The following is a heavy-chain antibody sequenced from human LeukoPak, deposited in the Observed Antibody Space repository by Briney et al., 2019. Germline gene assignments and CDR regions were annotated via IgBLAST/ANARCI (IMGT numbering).Heavy chain of an antibody. CDR1: GYTFTTYF. CDR3: AKPSCAGDCYVGF. J-gene: IGHJ4*02. D-gene: IGHD2-21*02. V-gene: IGHV1-18*04. CDR2: INAHNGKT. Sequence: ASVKVSCEASGYTFTTYFVTWVRQAPGQGLEWMGSINAHNGKTDYAEKIKGRVTMTTDTSTSTAYLELRNLRSDGTAIYHCAKPSCAGDCYVGFWGQGTLVTVSS.